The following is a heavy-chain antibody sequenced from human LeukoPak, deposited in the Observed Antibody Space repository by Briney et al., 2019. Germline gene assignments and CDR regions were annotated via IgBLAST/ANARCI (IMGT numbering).Heavy chain of an antibody. V-gene: IGHV1-2*02. D-gene: IGHD3-10*01. Sequence: ASVKVSCKASGYSFTGYYMHWVRQAPGQGLEWMGWINPNSGGTNYAQKFQGRVTMTRDTSIRTAYMELSRLRSDDTAVYYCARDRHYYGSGSYFSGDDWGQGTLVTVSS. CDR1: GYSFTGYY. CDR3: ARDRHYYGSGSYFSGDD. J-gene: IGHJ4*02. CDR2: INPNSGGT.